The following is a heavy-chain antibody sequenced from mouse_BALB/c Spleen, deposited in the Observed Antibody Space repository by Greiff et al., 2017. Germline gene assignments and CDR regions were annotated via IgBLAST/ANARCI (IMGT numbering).Heavy chain of an antibody. J-gene: IGHJ3*01. CDR3: ARGSYGYDGFAY. CDR2: INPYNGGT. D-gene: IGHD2-2*01. Sequence: EVQRVESGPELVKPGASMKISCKASGYSFTGYTMNWVKQSHGKNLEWIGLINPYNGGTSYNQKFKGKATLTVDKSSSTAYMELLSLTSEDSAVYYCARGSYGYDGFAYWGQGTLVTVSA. CDR1: GYSFTGYT. V-gene: IGHV1-18*01.